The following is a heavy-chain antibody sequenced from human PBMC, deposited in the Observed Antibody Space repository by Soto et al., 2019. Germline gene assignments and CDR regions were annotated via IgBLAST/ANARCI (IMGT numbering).Heavy chain of an antibody. CDR1: GYTFTSYA. V-gene: IGHV1-69*13. J-gene: IGHJ6*02. CDR3: ARESDIVATTPYYYYGMDV. D-gene: IGHD5-12*01. Sequence: GASVKVSCKASGYTFTSYAISWVRQAPGQGLEWMGGIIPIFGTANYAQKFQGRVTITADESTSTAYMELSSLRSEDTAVHYCARESDIVATTPYYYYGMDVWGQGTTVTVSS. CDR2: IIPIFGTA.